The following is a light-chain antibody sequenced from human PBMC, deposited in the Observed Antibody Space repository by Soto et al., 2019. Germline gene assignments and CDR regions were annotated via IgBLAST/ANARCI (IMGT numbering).Light chain of an antibody. CDR3: QQYSTSPT. V-gene: IGKV3-20*01. CDR2: GAS. CDR1: QSVGSSH. J-gene: IGKJ2*01. Sequence: EIVLTQSPGTLSLSPGERATLSCRASQSVGSSHLAWYQQRPGQAPRLLIYGASRRATAVPDRFSGSGSGTDFTLTISRLEPEDFAVYYCQQYSTSPTFGQGTKLEIK.